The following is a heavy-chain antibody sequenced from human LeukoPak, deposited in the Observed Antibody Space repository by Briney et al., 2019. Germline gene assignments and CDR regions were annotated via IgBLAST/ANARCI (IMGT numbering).Heavy chain of an antibody. CDR3: ARAGGYYYYYMDV. CDR1: GGTFSSYT. D-gene: IGHD3-22*01. Sequence: ASVKVSCKASGGTFSSYTISWVRQAPGQGLEWMGRIIPILGIANYAQKFQGRVTMTRNTSISTAYMELSSLRSEDTAVYYCARAGGYYYYYMDVWGKGTTVTVSS. J-gene: IGHJ6*03. CDR2: IIPILGIA. V-gene: IGHV1-69*02.